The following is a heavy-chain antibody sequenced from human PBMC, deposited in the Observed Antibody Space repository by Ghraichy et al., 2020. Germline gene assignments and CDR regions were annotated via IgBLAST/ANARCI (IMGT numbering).Heavy chain of an antibody. CDR1: GGSISSGYYY. J-gene: IGHJ4*02. CDR3: ARGKAVAGTLYEY. CDR2: IYYSGST. D-gene: IGHD6-19*01. V-gene: IGHV4-30-4*01. Sequence: SETLSLTCTVSGGSISSGYYYWTWIRQPPGKGLEWIGYIYYSGSTYYNPSLKSRVSISEDTSKNQFSLKLSSVTAADTAVYYCARGKAVAGTLYEYWGQGTLVTVSS.